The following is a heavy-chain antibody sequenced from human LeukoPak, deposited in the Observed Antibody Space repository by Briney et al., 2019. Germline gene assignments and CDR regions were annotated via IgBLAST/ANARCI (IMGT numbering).Heavy chain of an antibody. J-gene: IGHJ6*02. D-gene: IGHD3/OR15-3a*01. Sequence: PVASVKVSCKASGGTFSSYAISWARQAPGQGLEWMGRIIPILGIANYAQKFQGRLTITADKSTSTAYMELSSLRSEDTAVYYCARDFSWTGDYYYYGMDVWGQGTTVTVSS. CDR1: GGTFSSYA. V-gene: IGHV1-69*04. CDR3: ARDFSWTGDYYYYGMDV. CDR2: IIPILGIA.